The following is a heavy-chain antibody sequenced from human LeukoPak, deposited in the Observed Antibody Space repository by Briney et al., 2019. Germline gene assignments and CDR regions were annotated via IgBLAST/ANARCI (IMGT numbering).Heavy chain of an antibody. J-gene: IGHJ4*02. CDR3: ARHDSSGYYAHIDY. CDR1: GYSFTSYW. CDR2: IYPGDSDT. Sequence: GESLKISCKGSGYSFTSYWIGWVRQVPGKGLEWMGIIYPGDSDTRYSPSLQGQVAISADKSISTAYLQWSSLKASDTAMYYCARHDSSGYYAHIDYWGQGTLVTVSS. D-gene: IGHD3-22*01. V-gene: IGHV5-51*01.